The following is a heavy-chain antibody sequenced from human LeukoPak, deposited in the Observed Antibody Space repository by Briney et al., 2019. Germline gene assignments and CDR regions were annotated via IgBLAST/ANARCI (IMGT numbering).Heavy chain of an antibody. J-gene: IGHJ4*02. CDR1: GFTFDDYA. Sequence: PGRSLRLSCAASGFTFDDYAMHWVRQAPGKGLEWVSGISWNSGSIGYADSVKGRFTISRGNAKNSLYPQMNSLRAEDTALYYCAKAEYYDILTGYSLDYWGQGTLVTVPS. CDR3: AKAEYYDILTGYSLDY. D-gene: IGHD3-9*01. V-gene: IGHV3-9*01. CDR2: ISWNSGSI.